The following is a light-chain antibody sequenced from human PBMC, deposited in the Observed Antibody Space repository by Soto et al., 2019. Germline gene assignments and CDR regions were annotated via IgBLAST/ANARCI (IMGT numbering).Light chain of an antibody. CDR2: GAS. J-gene: IGKJ1*01. V-gene: IGKV3-15*01. CDR1: QGVSTN. Sequence: EIVLTQSPATLSVSPGERATLSCRASQGVSTNLAWYQQKPGQGPRLLMYGASTRATGIPARFSGSGSGTEFTLNISSLQPEYFVLYYCQQYNNWPPRGTFGQGTEV. CDR3: QQYNNWPPRGT.